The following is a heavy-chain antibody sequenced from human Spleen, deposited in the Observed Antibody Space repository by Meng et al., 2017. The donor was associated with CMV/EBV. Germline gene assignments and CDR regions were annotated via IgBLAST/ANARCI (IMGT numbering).Heavy chain of an antibody. D-gene: IGHD6-19*01. CDR3: ATIAVAGPFDY. CDR2: INPNNGGT. V-gene: IGHV1-2*02. J-gene: IGHJ4*02. CDR1: GYTYTTYY. Sequence: ASVKVSCKASGYTYTTYYMHWVRQAPGQGLEWMGWINPNNGGTNYTQKFQGRVTMTRDTSITTAYMEVSRLRSDDTAVYYCATIAVAGPFDYWGQGTLVTVSS.